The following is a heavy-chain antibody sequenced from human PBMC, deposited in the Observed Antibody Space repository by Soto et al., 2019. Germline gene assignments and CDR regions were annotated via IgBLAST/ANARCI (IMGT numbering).Heavy chain of an antibody. CDR2: IKSNTDGGTT. J-gene: IGHJ5*02. Sequence: EVQLVESGGGLVKPGGSLSLSCAASAFTFNNAWMTWVRQAPGKGLEWVGRIKSNTDGGTTDYDAPVKGRFTISTDVSKNTLDLQMTSLKSDDTAVYYWTTDHGSGAAAGTDPWGQGTLVTFSS. D-gene: IGHD6-19*01. CDR3: TTDHGSGAAAGTDP. V-gene: IGHV3-15*01. CDR1: AFTFNNAW.